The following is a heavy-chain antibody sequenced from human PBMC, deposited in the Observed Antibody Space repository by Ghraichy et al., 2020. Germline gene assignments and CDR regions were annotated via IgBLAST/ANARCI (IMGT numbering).Heavy chain of an antibody. J-gene: IGHJ6*02. CDR2: ISYDGSNK. Sequence: GGSLRLSCAASGFTFSSYAMHWVRQAPGKGLEWVAVISYDGSNKYYADSVKGRFTISRDNSKNTLYLQMNSLRAEDTAVYYCARDGKAHGMDVWGQGTTVTVSS. D-gene: IGHD4-23*01. CDR1: GFTFSSYA. V-gene: IGHV3-30-3*01. CDR3: ARDGKAHGMDV.